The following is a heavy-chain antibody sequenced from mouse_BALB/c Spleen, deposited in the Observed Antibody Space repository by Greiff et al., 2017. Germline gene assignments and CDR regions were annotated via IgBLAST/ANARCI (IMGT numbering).Heavy chain of an antibody. J-gene: IGHJ3*01. D-gene: IGHD2-14*01. Sequence: VQLVESGPGLVQPSQSLSITCSVSGFSLTSYGVHWVRQSPGKGLEWLGVIWSGGSTDYNAAFISRLSISKDNSKSQVFFKMNSLQADDTAIYYCASNPYYRYDGFAYWGQGTLVTVSA. CDR2: IWSGGST. V-gene: IGHV2-4-1*01. CDR1: GFSLTSYG. CDR3: ASNPYYRYDGFAY.